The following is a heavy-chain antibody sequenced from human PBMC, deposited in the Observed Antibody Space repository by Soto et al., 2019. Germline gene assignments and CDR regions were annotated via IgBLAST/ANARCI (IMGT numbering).Heavy chain of an antibody. D-gene: IGHD3-3*01. CDR3: ARAAITIFGVTYYYGRDV. CDR2: IIPIFGTA. Sequence: SVKVSCKASGGTFSSYAISWVRQAPGQGLEWMGGIIPIFGTANYAQKFQGRVTITADESTSTAYMELSSLRSEDTAVYYCARAAITIFGVTYYYGRDVWGNGKTVIVSA. J-gene: IGHJ6*04. V-gene: IGHV1-69*13. CDR1: GGTFSSYA.